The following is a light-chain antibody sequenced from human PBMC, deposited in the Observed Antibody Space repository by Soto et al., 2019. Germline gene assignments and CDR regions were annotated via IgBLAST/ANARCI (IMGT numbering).Light chain of an antibody. J-gene: IGKJ4*01. Sequence: EIVMTQSPATLSVSPGERATLSCRASQRFISNLSWYHNKPCQAPRLLIYAASTRATVIPASFSGSGSGTDFTLTISRLPSEDFAVYYRQSYNTRPLTFGRGTKVDIK. CDR2: AAS. V-gene: IGKV3-15*01. CDR1: QRFISN. CDR3: QSYNTRPLT.